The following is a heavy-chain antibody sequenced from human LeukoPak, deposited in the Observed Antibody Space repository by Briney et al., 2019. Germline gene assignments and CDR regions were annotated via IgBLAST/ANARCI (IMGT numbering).Heavy chain of an antibody. V-gene: IGHV3-30*18. CDR1: RFTFSSYG. D-gene: IGHD6-13*01. CDR2: ISYDGSNK. Sequence: PGRSLRLSCAASRFTFSSYGMHWVRQAPGKGLEWVAVISYDGSNKYYADSVKGRFTISRDNSKNTLYLQMNSLRAEDTAVYYCAKIPGGPSAAGNFDYWGQGALVTVSS. CDR3: AKIPGGPSAAGNFDY. J-gene: IGHJ4*02.